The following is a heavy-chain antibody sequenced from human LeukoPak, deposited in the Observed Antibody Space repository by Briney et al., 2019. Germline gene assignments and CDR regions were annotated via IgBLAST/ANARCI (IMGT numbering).Heavy chain of an antibody. CDR1: GFTFTGYS. CDR2: ISGSGGST. Sequence: GGSLRLSCAASGFTFTGYSMNWVRQAPGKGLEWVSAISGSGGSTYYADSVKGRFTISRDNSKNTLYLQMNSLRAEDTAVYYCAKGFVTDSSGYYAVFAFDIWGQGTMVTVSS. CDR3: AKGFVTDSSGYYAVFAFDI. V-gene: IGHV3-23*01. J-gene: IGHJ3*02. D-gene: IGHD3-22*01.